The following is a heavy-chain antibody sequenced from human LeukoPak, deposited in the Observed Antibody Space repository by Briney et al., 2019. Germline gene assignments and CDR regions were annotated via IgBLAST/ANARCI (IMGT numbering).Heavy chain of an antibody. CDR2: FDPEDGET. Sequence: GASVKVSCKVSGYTLTELSMHWVRQAPGKGLEWMGGFDPEDGETIYAQKFQGRVTMTEDTSTDTAYMELRSLRSEDTAVYYCATSQWLRGPYRSSWGQGTLVTVSS. CDR3: ATSQWLRGPYRSS. D-gene: IGHD5-12*01. V-gene: IGHV1-24*01. J-gene: IGHJ4*02. CDR1: GYTLTELS.